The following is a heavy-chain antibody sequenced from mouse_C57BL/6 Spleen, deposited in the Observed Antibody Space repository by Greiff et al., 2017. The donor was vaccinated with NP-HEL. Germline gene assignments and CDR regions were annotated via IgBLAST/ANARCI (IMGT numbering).Heavy chain of an antibody. V-gene: IGHV1-81*01. CDR2: IYPRSGNT. J-gene: IGHJ2*01. D-gene: IGHD2-1*01. Sequence: QVQLKESGAELARPGASVKLSCKASGYTFTSYGISWVKQRTGQGLEWIGEIYPRSGNTYYNEKFKGKATLTADKSSSTAYMELRSLTSEDSAVYFCARWVYHLDYWGQGTTLTVSS. CDR3: ARWVYHLDY. CDR1: GYTFTSYG.